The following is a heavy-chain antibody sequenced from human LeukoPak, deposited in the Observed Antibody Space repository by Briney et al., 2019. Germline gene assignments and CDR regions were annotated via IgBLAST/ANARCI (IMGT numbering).Heavy chain of an antibody. CDR3: ARDGGSSLSTFDY. D-gene: IGHD2-15*01. CDR2: TYYRSKWYN. Sequence: SQTLSLTCATSGDSVSSISAAWNWIRQSPSRGLEWLGRTYYRSKWYNDYAESVKSRIIINPDTSKNQFSLQLNSVTPEDTAVYYCARDGGSSLSTFDYWGQGTLVTVSS. CDR1: GDSVSSISAA. V-gene: IGHV6-1*01. J-gene: IGHJ4*02.